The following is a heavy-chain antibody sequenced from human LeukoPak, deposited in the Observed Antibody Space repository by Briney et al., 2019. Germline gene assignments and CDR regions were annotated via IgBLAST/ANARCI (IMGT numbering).Heavy chain of an antibody. J-gene: IGHJ6*02. CDR3: ARDGEQWLVKDDSRGGYYYYGMDV. V-gene: IGHV1-2*02. CDR1: GYTFTGYY. D-gene: IGHD6-19*01. Sequence: ASVKVSCKASGYTFTGYYMHWVRQAPGQGLEWMGWINPNSGSTNYAQKFQGRVTMTRDTSISTAYMELSRLRSDDTAVYYCARDGEQWLVKDDSRGGYYYYGMDVWGQGTTVTVSS. CDR2: INPNSGST.